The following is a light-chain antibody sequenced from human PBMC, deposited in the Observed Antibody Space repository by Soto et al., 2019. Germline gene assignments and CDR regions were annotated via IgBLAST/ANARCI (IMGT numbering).Light chain of an antibody. V-gene: IGLV2-8*01. J-gene: IGLJ1*01. CDR3: NSYVGSNNYV. CDR1: ASDIGRYNY. Sequence: QSALTQPPSASGSPGQSVTISCIGTASDIGRYNYVSWYQHHPGKAPKLIIYEVTKRPSGVPDRFSGCKSGNTASLTVSGLQADDEADYYCNSYVGSNNYVFGTGTKVTVL. CDR2: EVT.